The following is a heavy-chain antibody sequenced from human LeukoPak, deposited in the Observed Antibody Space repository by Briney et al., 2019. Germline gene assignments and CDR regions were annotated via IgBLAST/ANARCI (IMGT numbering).Heavy chain of an antibody. CDR2: ISGSGGST. Sequence: GGSLRLSCAASGFTFSSYAMSWVRQAPGKGLEWVSAISGSGGSTYYADSVKGRFTISRDNSKNTLYLQMNSLRAEDTAVYYCARDQYYDILTGDDAFDIWGQGTMVTVSS. D-gene: IGHD3-9*01. J-gene: IGHJ3*02. V-gene: IGHV3-23*01. CDR1: GFTFSSYA. CDR3: ARDQYYDILTGDDAFDI.